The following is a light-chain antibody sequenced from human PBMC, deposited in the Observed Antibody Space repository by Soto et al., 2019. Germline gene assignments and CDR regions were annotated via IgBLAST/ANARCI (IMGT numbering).Light chain of an antibody. V-gene: IGKV3-20*01. Sequence: DIVLTQSPGTLSLSPGQRATLSCRASQSISSSFLAWYQQKPGQAPRLLIYGASSRATGIQDRFSGSGSGTDFTLTIRRLEPEDFAVYYCKQCGSSPETFGQGTKVDIK. CDR3: KQCGSSPET. CDR1: QSISSSF. J-gene: IGKJ1*01. CDR2: GAS.